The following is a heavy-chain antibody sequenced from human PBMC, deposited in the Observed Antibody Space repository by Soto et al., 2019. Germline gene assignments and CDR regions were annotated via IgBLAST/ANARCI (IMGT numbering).Heavy chain of an antibody. D-gene: IGHD5-18*01. Sequence: QVQLVQSGPEVRKPGASVKVSCKASGYTFTSYGITWVRQAPGQGLEWMGWISAYNGNTNYAQKLQDRVTMTTDTTASTAHMELRSLRSDATAVYYCARDRGYSYGYSPAYWGQGTMVTVSS. V-gene: IGHV1-18*01. CDR2: ISAYNGNT. CDR1: GYTFTSYG. J-gene: IGHJ4*02. CDR3: ARDRGYSYGYSPAY.